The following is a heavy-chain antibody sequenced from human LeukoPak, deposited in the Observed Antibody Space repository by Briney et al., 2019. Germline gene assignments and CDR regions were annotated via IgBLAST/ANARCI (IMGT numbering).Heavy chain of an antibody. CDR3: ETDYYDSSGYYTGSY. D-gene: IGHD3-22*01. V-gene: IGHV3-48*01. J-gene: IGHJ4*02. CDR2: ISRDSTTI. CDR1: GFTFSSFH. Sequence: GGSLRLSCAASGFTFSSFHINWVRQAPGKGLEWLSYISRDSTTIYYADSVKGRFTISRDNAKNSLYLQMNSLRAEDTAVYHCETDYYDSSGYYTGSYWGQGTLVTVSS.